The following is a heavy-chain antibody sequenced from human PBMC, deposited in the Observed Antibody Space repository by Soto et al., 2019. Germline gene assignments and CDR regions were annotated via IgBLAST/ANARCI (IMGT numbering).Heavy chain of an antibody. CDR1: GYSFTSYW. J-gene: IGHJ6*04. Sequence: GESLKISCKGSGYSFTSYWIGWVRQMPGKGLEWMGIIYPGDSDTRYSPSFQGQVTISADKSISTAYLQWSSLKASDTAMYYCARHGIAAAGTSKMDVWGKGTTVTVSS. D-gene: IGHD6-13*01. CDR3: ARHGIAAAGTSKMDV. CDR2: IYPGDSDT. V-gene: IGHV5-51*01.